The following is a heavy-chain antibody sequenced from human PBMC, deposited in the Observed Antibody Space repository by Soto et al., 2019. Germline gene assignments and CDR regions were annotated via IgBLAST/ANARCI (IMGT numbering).Heavy chain of an antibody. D-gene: IGHD1-26*01. CDR3: ARGYRANYFYAMDV. CDR2: IIPMFGIG. V-gene: IGHV1-69*01. J-gene: IGHJ6*02. CDR1: GGSFSKYG. Sequence: QVQLVQSGAEVKMPGSSVRVSCKASGGSFSKYGISWVRQAPGQGLEWMGGIIPMFGIGNYAEKFLGRVTITADEPTSTSQIELSSLCSEDTAVYFCARGYRANYFYAMDVWGHGPTVTVSS.